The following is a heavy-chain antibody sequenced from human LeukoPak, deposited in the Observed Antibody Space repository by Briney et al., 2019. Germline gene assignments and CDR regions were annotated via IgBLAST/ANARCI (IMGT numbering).Heavy chain of an antibody. Sequence: GGSLRLSCAASGFTFGSYAMSWVRQAPGKGLEWVSAISGSGGSTYYADSVKGRFTISRDNSKNTLYLQMNSLRAEDTAVYYCAKGTSSSCYSAPNYWGQGTLVTVSS. CDR1: GFTFGSYA. CDR2: ISGSGGST. D-gene: IGHD2-15*01. J-gene: IGHJ4*02. V-gene: IGHV3-23*01. CDR3: AKGTSSSCYSAPNY.